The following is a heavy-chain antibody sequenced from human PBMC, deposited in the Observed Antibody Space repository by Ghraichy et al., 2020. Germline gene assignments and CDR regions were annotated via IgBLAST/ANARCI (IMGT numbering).Heavy chain of an antibody. J-gene: IGHJ6*03. CDR3: ARDLYDHYMDV. CDR2: IHYDESNI. V-gene: IGHV3-30*02. Sequence: GGSLRLSCAASGFSFSRFGLNWVRQAPGKGLDWVAFIHYDESNIFYGDSVEGLFSISRDISKNTVYLHMNGLRPEDSAVYYCARDLYDHYMDVWGKGTAVTVSS. CDR1: GFSFSRFG.